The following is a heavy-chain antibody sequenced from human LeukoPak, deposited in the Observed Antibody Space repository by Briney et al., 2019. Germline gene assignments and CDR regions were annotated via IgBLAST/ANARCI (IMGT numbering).Heavy chain of an antibody. D-gene: IGHD2-21*02. CDR2: IRSKANSYAT. CDR1: GFTFSGSA. J-gene: IGHJ4*02. V-gene: IGHV3-73*01. Sequence: GRSLRLSCAASGFTFSGSAMHWVRQASGKGLEWVGRIRSKANSYATAYAASVKGRFTISRDDSKNTAYLQMNSLKTEDTAVYYCTRRSSRGRCGGDCYSDYWGQGTLVTVSS. CDR3: TRRSSRGRCGGDCYSDY.